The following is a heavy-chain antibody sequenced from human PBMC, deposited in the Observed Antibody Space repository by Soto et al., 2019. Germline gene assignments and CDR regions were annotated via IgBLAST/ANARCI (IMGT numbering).Heavy chain of an antibody. CDR1: GYTFSRYG. D-gene: IGHD2-8*01. CDR2: ISGYNGDT. J-gene: IGHJ6*02. Sequence: QGQLVQSGPEVKKPGASVKVSCKASGYTFSRYGISWVRQAPGQGLEWMGWISGYNGDTKYAQKVQGRVTMTIDTSTYTAYMELRSLTSDDTAIYYCAKNGQPPYYYYGMDVWGQRTTVTVSS. CDR3: AKNGQPPYYYYGMDV. V-gene: IGHV1-18*01.